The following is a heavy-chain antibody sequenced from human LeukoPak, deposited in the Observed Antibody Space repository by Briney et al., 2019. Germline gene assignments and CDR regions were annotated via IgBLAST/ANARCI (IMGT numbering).Heavy chain of an antibody. CDR3: PKRGDYGANSPFDY. Sequence: GGSLRLSCAASGFTFSSYGMHWVRQAPGKGLEWVAVISYDGSNKYYADSVKGRSTISRDNSKNTLYLQMNSLRAEDTAVYYCPKRGDYGANSPFDYWGQGTLVTVSS. V-gene: IGHV3-30*18. CDR1: GFTFSSYG. J-gene: IGHJ4*02. D-gene: IGHD4-23*01. CDR2: ISYDGSNK.